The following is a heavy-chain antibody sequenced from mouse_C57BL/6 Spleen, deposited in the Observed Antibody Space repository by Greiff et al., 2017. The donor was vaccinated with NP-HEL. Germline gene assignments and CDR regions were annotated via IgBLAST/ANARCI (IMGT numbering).Heavy chain of an antibody. CDR3: ARCEDYYGSSADV. Sequence: VQLQQSGAELARPGASVKLSCKASGYTFTSYGISWVKQRTGQGLEWIGEIYPRSGNTYYNEKFKGKATLTADKSSSTAYMELRSLTSEDSAVYFCARCEDYYGSSADVWGTGTTVTVSS. CDR2: IYPRSGNT. J-gene: IGHJ1*03. D-gene: IGHD1-1*01. V-gene: IGHV1-81*01. CDR1: GYTFTSYG.